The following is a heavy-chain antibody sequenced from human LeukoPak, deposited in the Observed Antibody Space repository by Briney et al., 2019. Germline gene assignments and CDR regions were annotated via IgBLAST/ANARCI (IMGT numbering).Heavy chain of an antibody. CDR2: ISSSGSTI. D-gene: IGHD4-17*01. CDR3: ARFYGDETYFDY. Sequence: QTGGSLRLSCAASGFTFSSYSMNWVRQAPGKGLEWVSYISSSGSTIYYADSVKGRFTISRDNAKNSLYLQMNSLRAEDTAVYYCARFYGDETYFDYWGQGTLVTVSS. CDR1: GFTFSSYS. J-gene: IGHJ4*02. V-gene: IGHV3-48*04.